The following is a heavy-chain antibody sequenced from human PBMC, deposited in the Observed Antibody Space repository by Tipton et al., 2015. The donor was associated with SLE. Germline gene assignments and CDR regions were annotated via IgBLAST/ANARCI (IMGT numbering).Heavy chain of an antibody. J-gene: IGHJ4*02. Sequence: SLRLSCAASGFSFSIYAMSWVRQAPGQGLEWVSAISDNGDSTYHADSVKGRFTISRDNSKNTLYLQMNSLRAEDTAVFYCAKGSAAGRPYYFDYWGQGTLVTVSS. CDR2: ISDNGDST. CDR1: GFSFSIYA. CDR3: AKGSAAGRPYYFDY. V-gene: IGHV3-23*01. D-gene: IGHD6-13*01.